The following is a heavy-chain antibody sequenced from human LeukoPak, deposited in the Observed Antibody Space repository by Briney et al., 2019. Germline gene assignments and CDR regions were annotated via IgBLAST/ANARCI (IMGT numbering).Heavy chain of an antibody. CDR1: GFTVSNNY. V-gene: IGHV3-53*01. J-gene: IGHJ4*02. D-gene: IGHD5-12*01. Sequence: GGSLRLSCAASGFTVSNNYMSWVRQAPGKGLEWVSVIHSGGTTNYADSVQGRFTISRDNSKTTVYLHMNSLRAEDTAVYYCARGSDSGYGPFASWGQGTLVTASS. CDR2: IHSGGTT. CDR3: ARGSDSGYGPFAS.